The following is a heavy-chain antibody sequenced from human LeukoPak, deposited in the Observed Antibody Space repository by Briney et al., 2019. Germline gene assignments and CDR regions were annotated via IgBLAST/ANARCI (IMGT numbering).Heavy chain of an antibody. J-gene: IGHJ4*02. Sequence: ASVKVSCKASGYTFTGYYMHWVRQAPGQGLEWMGIINPSGGSTSYAQKFQGRVTMTRDTSTSTVYMELSSLRSEDTAVYYCAREDVATTLDYWGQGTLVTVSS. V-gene: IGHV1-46*01. D-gene: IGHD5-12*01. CDR3: AREDVATTLDY. CDR2: INPSGGST. CDR1: GYTFTGYY.